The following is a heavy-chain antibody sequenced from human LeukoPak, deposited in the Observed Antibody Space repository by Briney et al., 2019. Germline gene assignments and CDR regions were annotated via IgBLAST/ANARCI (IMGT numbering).Heavy chain of an antibody. CDR1: GGSFSGYY. CDR2: INHSGST. D-gene: IGHD2-2*01. Sequence: SETLSLTCAVYGGSFSGYYRSWIRQPPGKGLEWIGEINHSGSTNYNPSLKSRVTISVDTSKNQFSLKLSSVTAADTAVYYCARLRSVVVPAARPFDYWGQGTLVTVSS. V-gene: IGHV4-34*01. CDR3: ARLRSVVVPAARPFDY. J-gene: IGHJ4*02.